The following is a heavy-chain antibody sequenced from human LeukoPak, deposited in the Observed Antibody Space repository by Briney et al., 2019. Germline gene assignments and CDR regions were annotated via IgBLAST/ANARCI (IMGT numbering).Heavy chain of an antibody. J-gene: IGHJ4*02. V-gene: IGHV5-51*01. CDR3: ARHLVVVPAALYSDY. CDR2: IYPGDSDT. CDR1: GYSFTSYW. D-gene: IGHD2-2*01. Sequence: GESLRISCKGSGYSFTSYWIGWVRQLPGKGLEWMGIIYPGDSDTRYSPSFQGQVTISADKSISTAYLQWSSLKASDTAMYYCARHLVVVPAALYSDYWGQGTLVTVSS.